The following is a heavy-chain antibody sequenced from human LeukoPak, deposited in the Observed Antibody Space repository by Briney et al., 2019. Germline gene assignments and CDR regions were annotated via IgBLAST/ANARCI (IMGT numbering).Heavy chain of an antibody. J-gene: IGHJ4*02. V-gene: IGHV3-23*01. CDR3: ARSIKYSNYLLDY. CDR2: ISASGVST. CDR1: GFNFKDYD. D-gene: IGHD4-11*01. Sequence: GGSLRLSCAASGFNFKDYDMTWVRQAPGKGLEWVASISASGVSTNYADSVRGRFTISRDNSNRVVYLRMNSLRTEDTAVYYCARSIKYSNYLLDYWGQGTRVIVSS.